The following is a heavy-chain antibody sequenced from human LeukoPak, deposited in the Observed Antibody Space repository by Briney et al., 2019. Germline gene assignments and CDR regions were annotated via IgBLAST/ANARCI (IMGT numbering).Heavy chain of an antibody. CDR1: GFTVSSSH. V-gene: IGHV3-53*01. CDR3: ARVYNYVFDY. D-gene: IGHD3-10*02. Sequence: GGSLGLSCAASGFTVSSSHMTWVRQAVGKGLEWVSFIYSGGDTSYADSVKGRFTISRDNSKNTLYLQMNSLRAEDTAVYYCARVYNYVFDYWGQGTLVTVSS. J-gene: IGHJ4*02. CDR2: IYSGGDT.